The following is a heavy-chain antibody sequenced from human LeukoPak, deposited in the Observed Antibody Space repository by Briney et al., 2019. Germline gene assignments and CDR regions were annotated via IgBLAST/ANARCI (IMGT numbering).Heavy chain of an antibody. D-gene: IGHD6-13*01. CDR2: ISWRSSDI. CDR1: GFTLSSYN. J-gene: IGHJ6*02. V-gene: IGHV3-21*01. Sequence: GGSLRLSCVASGFTLSSYNMKWVRQAPGKRLEWVSSISWRSSDIEYADSVKGRFTISRDIDKKSLYLQKNSLRVEDTAVYYCARLEAAAGPYHYYYGMDVWGQGTTVTVSS. CDR3: ARLEAAAGPYHYYYGMDV.